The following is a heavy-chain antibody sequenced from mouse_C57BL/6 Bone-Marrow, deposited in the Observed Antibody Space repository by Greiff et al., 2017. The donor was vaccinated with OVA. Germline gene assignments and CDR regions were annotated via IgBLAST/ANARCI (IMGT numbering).Heavy chain of an antibody. J-gene: IGHJ2*01. D-gene: IGHD1-1*01. Sequence: QVQLQQSGAELVRPGASVKMSCKASGYTFTSYNMHWVKQTPRQGLEWIGAIYPGNGDTSYNQKFKGKATLTVDKSSSTAYMQLSSLTSEDSAVYFCASSWYGSSYGYFDYWGQGTTLTVSS. CDR1: GYTFTSYN. V-gene: IGHV1-12*01. CDR2: IYPGNGDT. CDR3: ASSWYGSSYGYFDY.